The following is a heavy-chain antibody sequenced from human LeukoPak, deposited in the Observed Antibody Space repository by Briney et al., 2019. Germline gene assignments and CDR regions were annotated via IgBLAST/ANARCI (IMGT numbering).Heavy chain of an antibody. D-gene: IGHD3-3*01. Sequence: SETLSLTCTVSGGSISSSSYYWGWIRQPPGKGLEWIGSIYYSGSTYYNPSLKSRVTISVDTTKNQFSLKLSSVTAADTAVYYCASGDIRITIFGVVINFGYFDYWGQGTLVTVSS. J-gene: IGHJ4*02. CDR2: IYYSGST. CDR3: ASGDIRITIFGVVINFGYFDY. V-gene: IGHV4-39*01. CDR1: GGSISSSSYY.